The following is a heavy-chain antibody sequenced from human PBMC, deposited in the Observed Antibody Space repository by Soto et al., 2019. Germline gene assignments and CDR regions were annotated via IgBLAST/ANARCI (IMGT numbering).Heavy chain of an antibody. CDR2: IYYSGST. V-gene: IGHV4-31*03. D-gene: IGHD3-9*01. CDR3: ARKGGHDILTGYYEYGFDY. J-gene: IGHJ4*02. Sequence: QVQLQESGPGLVKPSQTLSLTCTVSGGSISSGGYYWSWIRQHPGKGLEWIGYIYYSGSTYYNPSLKSRVTISVDTSKNQFSLKLSSVTAADTAVYYCARKGGHDILTGYYEYGFDYWGQGTLVTVSS. CDR1: GGSISSGGYY.